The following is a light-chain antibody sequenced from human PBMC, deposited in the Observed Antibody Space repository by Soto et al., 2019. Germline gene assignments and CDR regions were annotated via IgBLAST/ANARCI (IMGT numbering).Light chain of an antibody. CDR2: DAS. V-gene: IGKV1-5*01. Sequence: DLQMTQSPSSLSASVGASVTITGRASQSISSWLAWYQQKPGKAPKLLIYDASSLESGVPSRFSGSGSGTEFTLTISSLKPDDFATYYCQQYQSYSRTFGQGTKVDIK. CDR1: QSISSW. CDR3: QQYQSYSRT. J-gene: IGKJ1*01.